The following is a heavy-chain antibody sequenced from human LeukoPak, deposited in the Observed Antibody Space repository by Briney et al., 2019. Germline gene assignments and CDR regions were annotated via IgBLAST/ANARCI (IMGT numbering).Heavy chain of an antibody. CDR3: ARSGSFFPLYYFDY. Sequence: SETLSLTCAVSGGSVSSGTYYWSWIRQPPGEGLEWIGYIYYSGSTNYNPSLKSRVTMSVDTSKNQFSLKLSSVTAADTAVYYCARSGSFFPLYYFDYWGQGTLVTVSS. CDR2: IYYSGST. J-gene: IGHJ4*02. D-gene: IGHD1-26*01. CDR1: GGSVSSGTYY. V-gene: IGHV4-61*01.